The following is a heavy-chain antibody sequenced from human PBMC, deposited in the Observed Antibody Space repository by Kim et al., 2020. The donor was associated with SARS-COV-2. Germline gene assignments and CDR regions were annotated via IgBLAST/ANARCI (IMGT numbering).Heavy chain of an antibody. CDR2: IDPSDTYT. CDR1: GYSFTSYW. J-gene: IGHJ5*02. Sequence: GESLKISCKGSGYSFTSYWISWVRQMPGKGLEWMGRIDPSDTYTIYSPSFQGHVTISADKSISTAYLQWSSLKASHTAMYYCASYSPVTYYYDSSGQTGDWLDPWGQGTLVTVYS. CDR3: ASYSPVTYYYDSSGQTGDWLDP. D-gene: IGHD3-22*01. V-gene: IGHV5-10-1*01.